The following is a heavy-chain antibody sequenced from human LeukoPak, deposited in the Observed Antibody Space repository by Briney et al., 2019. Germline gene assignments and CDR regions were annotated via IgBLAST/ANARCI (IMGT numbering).Heavy chain of an antibody. CDR1: GGSFSGYY. V-gene: IGHV4-34*01. D-gene: IGHD3-3*01. J-gene: IGHJ5*02. CDR2: INHSGST. Sequence: SSETLSLTCAVYGGSFSGYYWSWIRQPPGKGLEWIGEINHSGSTNYNPSLKSRVTISVDTSKTQFSLKLSSVSAADTAVYYCARRSFPYYDFWSGWYNWFDPWGQGTLVTVSS. CDR3: ARRSFPYYDFWSGWYNWFDP.